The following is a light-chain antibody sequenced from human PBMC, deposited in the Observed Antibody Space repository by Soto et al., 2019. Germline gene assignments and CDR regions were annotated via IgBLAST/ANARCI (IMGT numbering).Light chain of an antibody. J-gene: IGKJ4*02. V-gene: IGKV3-15*01. CDR2: GAS. CDR3: QQYSNWPLT. Sequence: PREIATLSCRSSQSVPNSYLAWYQQKPGQAPRLLRFGASTRAAGIPARFSGSGSGTEFTLTISSLQSEDFAVYYCQQYSNWPLTCGGGTKGDI. CDR1: QSVPNSY.